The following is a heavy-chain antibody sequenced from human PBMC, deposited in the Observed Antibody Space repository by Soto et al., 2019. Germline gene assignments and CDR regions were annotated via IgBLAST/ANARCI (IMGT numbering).Heavy chain of an antibody. CDR3: ARTVGIGRIYSYPVPWFDP. D-gene: IGHD2-21*01. V-gene: IGHV4-34*01. CDR1: GGSFNGYY. J-gene: IGHJ5*02. Sequence: SETLSLTCAVYGGSFNGYYWSWIRQPPGKGLEWIGEINHSGSTNYNPSLKSRVTISVDTSKNQFSLTLSSVTAADTAVYYCARTVGIGRIYSYPVPWFDPWGQGTLVTVSS. CDR2: INHSGST.